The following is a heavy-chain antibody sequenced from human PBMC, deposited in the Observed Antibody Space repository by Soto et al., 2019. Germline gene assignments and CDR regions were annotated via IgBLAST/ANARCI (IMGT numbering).Heavy chain of an antibody. V-gene: IGHV3-23*01. CDR2: ISGGGGST. J-gene: IGHJ4*02. CDR1: GFTFRNYA. Sequence: EVQLLESGGGLVQPGGSLGLTCEASGFTFRNYAMSWVAKAPGKGLEWVSDISGGGGSTYHADSVKGRFTISRDNSKNTLYLQMNSLRAEDTAVYYCAKRSGYYFDYWGQGTLVTVSS. CDR3: AKRSGYYFDY. D-gene: IGHD3-22*01.